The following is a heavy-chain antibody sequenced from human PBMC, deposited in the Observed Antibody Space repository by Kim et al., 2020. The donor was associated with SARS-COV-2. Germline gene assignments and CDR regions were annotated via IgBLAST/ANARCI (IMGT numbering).Heavy chain of an antibody. CDR3: ARPYYYDSSGYYGY. D-gene: IGHD3-22*01. Sequence: AQKFQGRVTMTRDTSTSTVYMELSSLRSEDTAVYYCARPYYYDSSGYYGYWGQGTLVTVSS. J-gene: IGHJ4*02. V-gene: IGHV1-46*01.